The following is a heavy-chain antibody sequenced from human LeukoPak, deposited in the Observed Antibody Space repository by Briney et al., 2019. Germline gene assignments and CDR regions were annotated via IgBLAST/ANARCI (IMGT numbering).Heavy chain of an antibody. J-gene: IGHJ4*02. CDR2: IHSSGGS. CDR3: ARLGSYHDF. Sequence: PSETLSLTCTVSGASISNYYWRWIRQTPEKGLEWMGHIHSSGGSSYYPSLKSRLTLSIDTSRNQLSLKLPSVTAADTAVYFCARLGSYHDFWGPGALVTVSS. D-gene: IGHD1-26*01. V-gene: IGHV4-4*09. CDR1: GASISNYY.